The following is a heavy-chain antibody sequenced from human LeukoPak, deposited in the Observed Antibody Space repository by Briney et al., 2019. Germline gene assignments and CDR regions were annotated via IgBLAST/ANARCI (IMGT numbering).Heavy chain of an antibody. J-gene: IGHJ4*02. CDR2: IYYSGST. CDR1: GGSISSGGYS. D-gene: IGHD3-22*01. V-gene: IGHV4-30-4*07. Sequence: SQTLSLTCAVSGGSISSGGYSWSWIRQPPGKGLEWIGYIYYSGSTNYNPSLKSRVTISVDTSKNQFSLKLSSVTAADTAVYYCARAPYPYYYDSSGYYVYYFDYWGQGTLDTVSS. CDR3: ARAPYPYYYDSSGYYVYYFDY.